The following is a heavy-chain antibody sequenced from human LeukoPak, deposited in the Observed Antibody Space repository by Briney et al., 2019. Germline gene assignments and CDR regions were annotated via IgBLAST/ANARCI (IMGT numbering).Heavy chain of an antibody. Sequence: GESLKISCKGSGYSFTSYWIGWVRQMPGKGLEWMGIIYPGDSDTRYSPSFQGQVTISADKSISTAYLQWSSLKASDTTMYYCARRNGDSSGYYWYAFDIWGQGTMVTVSS. CDR3: ARRNGDSSGYYWYAFDI. D-gene: IGHD3-22*01. V-gene: IGHV5-51*01. J-gene: IGHJ3*02. CDR1: GYSFTSYW. CDR2: IYPGDSDT.